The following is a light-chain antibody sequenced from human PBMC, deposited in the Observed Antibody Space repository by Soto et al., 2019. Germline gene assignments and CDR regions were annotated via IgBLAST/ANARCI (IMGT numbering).Light chain of an antibody. V-gene: IGKV1-5*03. Sequence: DIQMTQSPATLSASVGDRFTITRRASQTISSWLAWYQQKPGKAPKLLIYKASNCENGLPTRFRGSRSGTELTLSISSLQPSDFATYYCQPYNSFTVTFGSGTKLEIK. CDR3: QPYNSFTVT. CDR2: KAS. CDR1: QTISSW. J-gene: IGKJ2*01.